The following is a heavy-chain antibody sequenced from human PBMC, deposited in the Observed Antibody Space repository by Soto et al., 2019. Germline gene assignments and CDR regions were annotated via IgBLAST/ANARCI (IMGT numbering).Heavy chain of an antibody. CDR1: GYTFTGYY. CDR3: ARDPMVRGVPFDY. J-gene: IGHJ4*02. V-gene: IGHV1-2*02. D-gene: IGHD3-10*01. Sequence: ASVKVSCKASGYTFTGYYMHWVRQAPGQGLEWMGWINPNSGGTNYAQKFQGRVTMTRDTSISTAYMELSRLRSDDTAVYYCARDPMVRGVPFDYWGQGTLVTGSS. CDR2: INPNSGGT.